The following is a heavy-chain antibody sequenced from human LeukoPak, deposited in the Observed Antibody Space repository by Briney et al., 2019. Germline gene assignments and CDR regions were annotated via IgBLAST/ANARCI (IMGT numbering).Heavy chain of an antibody. Sequence: SETLSLTCAVYGGSFSGYYWSWIRQPPGKGLEWIGEVNHSGSTNYNPSLKSRVTISVDTSKNQFSLKLSSVTAADTAVYYCARGKTVTTYFDYWGQGTLVTVSS. V-gene: IGHV4-34*01. CDR1: GGSFSGYY. CDR3: ARGKTVTTYFDY. CDR2: VNHSGST. D-gene: IGHD4-17*01. J-gene: IGHJ4*02.